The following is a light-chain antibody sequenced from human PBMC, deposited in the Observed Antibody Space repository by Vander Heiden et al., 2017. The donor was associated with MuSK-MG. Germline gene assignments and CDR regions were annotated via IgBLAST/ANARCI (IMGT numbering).Light chain of an antibody. J-gene: IGKJ1*01. CDR3: QQSESTPRT. CDR1: QSISSY. CDR2: AAS. V-gene: IGKV1-39*01. Sequence: DIQMTQSPSSLSASVGDRVTITCRASQSISSYLNWYQQKPGKAPKLLIYAASSLQSGVPSRFSGSGSGTDFTLTISRLQPEDFATYYCQQSESTPRTFGQGTRVEMK.